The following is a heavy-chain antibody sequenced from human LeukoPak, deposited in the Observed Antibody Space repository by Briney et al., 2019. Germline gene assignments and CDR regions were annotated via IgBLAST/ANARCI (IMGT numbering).Heavy chain of an antibody. CDR3: ARGQRYSSSWYVGY. Sequence: PGGSLRLSCAASGFTFSSYSMNWVRQAPGKGLEWVSSISSSSSYIYYADSVKGRFTISRDNAKNSLYLQINSLRAEDTAVYYCARGQRYSSSWYVGYWGQGTLVTVSS. V-gene: IGHV3-21*01. CDR2: ISSSSSYI. CDR1: GFTFSSYS. J-gene: IGHJ4*02. D-gene: IGHD6-13*01.